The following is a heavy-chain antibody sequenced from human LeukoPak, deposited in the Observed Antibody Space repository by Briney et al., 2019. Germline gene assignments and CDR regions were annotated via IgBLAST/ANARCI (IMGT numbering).Heavy chain of an antibody. CDR1: SYSISSGYY. Sequence: SETLSLTCSVSSYSISSGYYWGWIRQPPGKGLEWIGNIYYSGSTYYNPSLKSRVTISVNTSKNQFSLKLSSVTAADTAVYYCARESTFDYWGQGTLVTVSS. V-gene: IGHV4-38-2*02. CDR2: IYYSGST. D-gene: IGHD2-2*01. CDR3: ARESTFDY. J-gene: IGHJ4*02.